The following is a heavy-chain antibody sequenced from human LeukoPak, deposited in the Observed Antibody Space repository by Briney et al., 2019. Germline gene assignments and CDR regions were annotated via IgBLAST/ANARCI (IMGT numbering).Heavy chain of an antibody. CDR1: GYTFTSSG. D-gene: IGHD2-15*01. J-gene: IGHJ6*03. V-gene: IGHV1-18*01. Sequence: AASVKVSCKASGYTFTSSGISWVRQAPGQGLEWMGWISAYNGNTNYAQKLQGRVTMTTDTSTSTAYMELRSLRSDDTAVYYCARAVLPEGWYYYYYMDVWGKGTTVTVSS. CDR2: ISAYNGNT. CDR3: ARAVLPEGWYYYYYMDV.